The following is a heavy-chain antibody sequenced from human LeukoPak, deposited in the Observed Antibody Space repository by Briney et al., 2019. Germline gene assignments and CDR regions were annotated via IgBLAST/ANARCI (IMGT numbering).Heavy chain of an antibody. CDR3: AKDYYGSGRRGGY. J-gene: IGHJ4*02. Sequence: VQPGGALRLSCAVSRFTFDDYAMQWVRQAPGKGLEWVSLISGDGGRTYYADSVKGRFTSSRDNSKNTLYLQMNNLRTEDTALKYYAKDYYGSGRRGGYWGQGALVTDSS. CDR2: ISGDGGRT. CDR1: RFTFDDYA. D-gene: IGHD3-10*01. V-gene: IGHV3-43*02.